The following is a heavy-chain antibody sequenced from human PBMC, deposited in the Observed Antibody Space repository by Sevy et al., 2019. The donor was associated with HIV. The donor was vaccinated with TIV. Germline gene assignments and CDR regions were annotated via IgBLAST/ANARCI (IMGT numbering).Heavy chain of an antibody. CDR3: AGEGCSKPHDY. V-gene: IGHV3-23*01. Sequence: GGSLRLSCAASGLTFSNYAMGWVRQAPGKGLEWVSTFSFGCGKINYADSVKGRFTISRDNSKNTLYLQMNSLRAEDTALYYCAGEGCSKPHDYWGQGTLVTVSS. D-gene: IGHD2-2*01. CDR2: FSFGCGKI. J-gene: IGHJ4*02. CDR1: GLTFSNYA.